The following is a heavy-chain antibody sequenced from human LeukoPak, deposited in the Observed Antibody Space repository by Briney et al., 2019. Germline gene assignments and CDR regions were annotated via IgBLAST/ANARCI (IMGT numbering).Heavy chain of an antibody. CDR2: INWNGGST. Sequence: GGSLRLSCAASGFSFDDYGMSWVRQAPGKGLEWVSGINWNGGSTGYADSVKGRFTISRDNAKNSLYLQMNSLRAEDTALYYCASLTYYYDSWDAFDIWGQGTMVTVSS. CDR1: GFSFDDYG. V-gene: IGHV3-20*04. D-gene: IGHD3-22*01. CDR3: ASLTYYYDSWDAFDI. J-gene: IGHJ3*02.